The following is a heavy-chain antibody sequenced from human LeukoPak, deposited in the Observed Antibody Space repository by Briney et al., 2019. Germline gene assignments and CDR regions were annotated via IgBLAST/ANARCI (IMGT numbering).Heavy chain of an antibody. D-gene: IGHD6-13*01. Sequence: GGSLRLSCAASGFTFSSYSMNWVRQAPGKGLEWVSSISSSSYIYYADSVKGRFTISRDNAKNSLYLQMNSLRAEGTAVYYCARGLPYSSSLVDFDYWGQGTLVTVSS. J-gene: IGHJ4*02. CDR2: ISSSSYI. CDR1: GFTFSSYS. V-gene: IGHV3-21*01. CDR3: ARGLPYSSSLVDFDY.